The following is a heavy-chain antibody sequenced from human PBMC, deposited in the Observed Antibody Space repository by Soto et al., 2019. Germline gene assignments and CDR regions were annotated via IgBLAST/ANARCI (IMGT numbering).Heavy chain of an antibody. D-gene: IGHD3-9*01. V-gene: IGHV1-69*06. CDR1: GGTFSSYA. Sequence: ASVKVSCKASGGTFSSYAISWVRQAPGQGLEWMGGIIPIFGTANYAQKFQGRVTITADKSTSTAYMELSSLRSEDTAVYYCARMDYDMLTGSNYYYGMDVWGQGTTVTVSS. CDR3: ARMDYDMLTGSNYYYGMDV. J-gene: IGHJ6*02. CDR2: IIPIFGTA.